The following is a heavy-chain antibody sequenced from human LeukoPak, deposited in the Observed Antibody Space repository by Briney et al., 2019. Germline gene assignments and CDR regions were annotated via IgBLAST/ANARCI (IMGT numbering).Heavy chain of an antibody. CDR1: GGTFSSYA. V-gene: IGHV1-69*13. CDR2: IIPIFGTA. CDR3: AYYHVNEEPPTF. J-gene: IGHJ4*02. D-gene: IGHD1-1*01. Sequence: ASVKVSCKASGGTFSSYAISWVRQAPGQGLEWMGGIIPIFGTANYAQKFQGRVTITADESTSTAYMELSSLRSEDTAVYYCAYYHVNEEPPTFWGQGTLVTVSS.